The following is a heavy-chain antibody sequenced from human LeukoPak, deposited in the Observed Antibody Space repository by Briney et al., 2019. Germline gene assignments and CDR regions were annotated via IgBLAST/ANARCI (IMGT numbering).Heavy chain of an antibody. CDR1: GGTFSSYA. CDR3: ARDDNYGIFVNVDY. J-gene: IGHJ4*02. D-gene: IGHD4-11*01. Sequence: ASVKVSCKASGGTFSSYAISWVRQAPGRGPEWMGWISTSTGDTKYTQKFQGRVTLTTDTSTSTAYMELSSLRSDDTAVYYCARDDNYGIFVNVDYWGQGTLVTVSS. CDR2: ISTSTGDT. V-gene: IGHV1-18*01.